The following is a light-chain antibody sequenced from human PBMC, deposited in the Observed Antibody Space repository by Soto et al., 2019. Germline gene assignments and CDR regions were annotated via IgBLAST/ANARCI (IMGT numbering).Light chain of an antibody. CDR2: DVS. J-gene: IGLJ1*01. V-gene: IGLV2-14*01. Sequence: SALTQPASVSWSPGQSITISCTGTSSDVGAYNYDSWYQQYPGGAPKVIIYDVSHRPAGVSNRFSGSKSGNTASLTISGLQTQDEADYYCSSYTSATTYVFGTGTKVTVL. CDR3: SSYTSATTYV. CDR1: SSDVGAYNY.